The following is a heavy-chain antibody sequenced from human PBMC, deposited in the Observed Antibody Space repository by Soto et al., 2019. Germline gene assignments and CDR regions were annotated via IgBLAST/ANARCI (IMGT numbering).Heavy chain of an antibody. CDR3: AKALNYYDSSGYYPY. V-gene: IGHV3-23*01. J-gene: IGHJ4*02. Sequence: PVGSLILSCTASGFTFSSYAMSWVRQAPGKGLEWVSAISGSGGSTYYADSVKGRFTISRDNSKNTLYLQMNSLRAEDTAVYYCAKALNYYDSSGYYPYWGQGTLVTVSS. D-gene: IGHD3-22*01. CDR1: GFTFSSYA. CDR2: ISGSGGST.